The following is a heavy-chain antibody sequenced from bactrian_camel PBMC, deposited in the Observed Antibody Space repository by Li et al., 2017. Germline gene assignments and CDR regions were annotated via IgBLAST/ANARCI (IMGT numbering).Heavy chain of an antibody. Sequence: QLVESGGGLVQAGGSLNLSCAATGKTNVLNCMGWFRQAPGKEREGVAAIDSDGTTAYADSVKGRFAVSADNAKKTLYLQMNNLKTEDTAVYFCGTDCADIVIVTTAINPLYTYEGQGTQVTVS. CDR1: GKTNVLNC. CDR2: IDSDGTT. V-gene: IGHV3S53*01. J-gene: IGHJ4*01. D-gene: IGHD2*01.